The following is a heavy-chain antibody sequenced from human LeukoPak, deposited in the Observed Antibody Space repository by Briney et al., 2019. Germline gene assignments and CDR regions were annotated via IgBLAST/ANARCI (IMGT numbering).Heavy chain of an antibody. D-gene: IGHD3-22*01. CDR3: ARGLYDRSGYYGGVYYYYYMDV. CDR1: GGSISSYY. Sequence: MASETLSLTCTVSGGSISSYYWSWIRQPPGKGLEWIGYIYYSGSTNYNPSLKSRVTISVDTSKNQLSLKLSSVTAADTAVYYCARGLYDRSGYYGGVYYYYYMDVWGKGTTVTVSS. V-gene: IGHV4-59*01. CDR2: IYYSGST. J-gene: IGHJ6*03.